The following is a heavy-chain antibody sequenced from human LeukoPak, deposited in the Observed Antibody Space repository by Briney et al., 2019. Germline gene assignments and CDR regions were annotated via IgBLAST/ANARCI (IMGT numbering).Heavy chain of an antibody. CDR1: GSSISSYY. CDR3: ARGLRGGDYQLLPFGH. CDR2: IYYTGAT. Sequence: SETLSLTCTVSGSSISSYYWNWIRQSPGKGLEWLGYIYYTGATNYNPSLKSLVTISLNTSKNQFSLKLSSVTAADTAVYYCARGLRGGDYQLLPFGHWGQGTLVTVSS. J-gene: IGHJ4*02. V-gene: IGHV4-59*01. D-gene: IGHD2-15*01.